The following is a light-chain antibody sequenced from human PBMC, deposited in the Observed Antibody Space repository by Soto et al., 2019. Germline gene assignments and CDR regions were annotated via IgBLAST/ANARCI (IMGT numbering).Light chain of an antibody. J-gene: IGKJ1*01. CDR3: QQYNDYWT. CDR1: QSISSW. Sequence: DIQMTQSPSTLSASVGDRVTITCRASQSISSWSAWYQQKPVKAPKLLIYKASTLQSGVPSRFSGSGSGTEFTLAMSSLQPDDSATDYCQQYNDYWTFGQGTKVAIK. CDR2: KAS. V-gene: IGKV1-5*03.